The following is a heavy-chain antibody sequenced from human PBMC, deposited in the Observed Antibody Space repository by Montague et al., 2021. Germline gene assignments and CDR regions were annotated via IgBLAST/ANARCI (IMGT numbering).Heavy chain of an antibody. CDR3: ARERDRYYYMDI. CDR1: RSLINSDYY. Sequence: SETLSLTCTVSRSLINSDYYWGWIRQPSGKGLEWMGSVSHGGRTYYNPSLKSRVTISVDTSNNHFSLKLSSVTAADTAMYYCARERDRYYYMDIWGIGTTITVSS. J-gene: IGHJ6*03. CDR2: VSHGGRT. V-gene: IGHV4-38-2*02.